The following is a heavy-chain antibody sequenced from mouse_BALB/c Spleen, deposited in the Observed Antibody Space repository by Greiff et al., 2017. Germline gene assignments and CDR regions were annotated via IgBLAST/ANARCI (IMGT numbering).Heavy chain of an antibody. J-gene: IGHJ3*01. CDR1: GDSITSGY. CDR2: ISYSGST. Sequence: VQLKESGPSLVKPSQTLSLTCSVTGDSITSGYWNWIRKFPGNKLEYMGYISYSGSTYYNPSLKSRISITRDTSKNQYYLQLNSVTTEDTATYYCARWEVTAPWFAYWGQGTLVTVAA. D-gene: IGHD2-2*01. CDR3: ARWEVTAPWFAY. V-gene: IGHV3-8*02.